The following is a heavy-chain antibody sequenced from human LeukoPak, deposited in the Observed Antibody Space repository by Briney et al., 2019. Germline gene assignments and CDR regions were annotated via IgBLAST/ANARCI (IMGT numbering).Heavy chain of an antibody. V-gene: IGHV4-59*01. CDR2: IYYSGST. CDR1: GGSISSYY. CDR3: ARERPAAGYYYGVDV. J-gene: IGHJ6*02. Sequence: SETLSLTCTVSGGSISSYYWSWIRQPPGKGLGWIGYIYYSGSTNYNPSLKSRVTISVDTSKNQFSLKLSSVTAADTAVYYCARERPAAGYYYGVDVWGQGTTVTVSS. D-gene: IGHD6-19*01.